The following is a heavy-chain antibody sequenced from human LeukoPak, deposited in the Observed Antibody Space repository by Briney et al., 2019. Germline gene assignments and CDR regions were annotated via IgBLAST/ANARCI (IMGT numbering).Heavy chain of an antibody. CDR3: AKDLYSNYGPADY. CDR1: GFTFSSHA. V-gene: IGHV3-23*01. CDR2: INGGGVNT. D-gene: IGHD4-11*01. Sequence: GGSLRLSCAASGFTFSSHAMSWVRQAPGKGLEWVSTINGGGVNTHYADSVGGRFTISRDNSKNTLFLQMNSLRDEDTAVYYCAKDLYSNYGPADYWGQGNLVTVSS. J-gene: IGHJ4*02.